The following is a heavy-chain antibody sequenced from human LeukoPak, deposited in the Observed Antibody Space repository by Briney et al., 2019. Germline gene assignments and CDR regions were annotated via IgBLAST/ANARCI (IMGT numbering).Heavy chain of an antibody. J-gene: IGHJ4*02. Sequence: GGSLRLSCAASGFTLGTYWMYWVRQAPGKGLVWVSRINDDGSNIAYADSVKGRFTISRDNARNALYLQMNSLRADDTAVYCCAATMTSSLSYYWGQGTLVTVSS. CDR2: INDDGSNI. D-gene: IGHD5-24*01. CDR1: GFTLGTYW. V-gene: IGHV3-74*01. CDR3: AATMTSSLSYY.